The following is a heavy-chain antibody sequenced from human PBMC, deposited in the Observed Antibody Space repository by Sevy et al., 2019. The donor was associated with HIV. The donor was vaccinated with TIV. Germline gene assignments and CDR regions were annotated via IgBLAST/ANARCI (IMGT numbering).Heavy chain of an antibody. CDR2: IWYDGSNK. CDR3: ARDLVSSGYYLRGDYYYYGMDV. V-gene: IGHV3-33*01. CDR1: GFTFSSYG. J-gene: IGHJ6*02. D-gene: IGHD3-22*01. Sequence: GGSLRLSCAASGFTFSSYGMHWVRQAPGKGLEWVAVIWYDGSNKYYADSVKGRFTISRDNSKNTLYLQMISLRAEDTAVYYCARDLVSSGYYLRGDYYYYGMDVWGQGTTVTVSS.